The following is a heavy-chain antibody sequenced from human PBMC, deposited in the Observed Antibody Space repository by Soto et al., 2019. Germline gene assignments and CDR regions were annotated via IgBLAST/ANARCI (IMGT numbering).Heavy chain of an antibody. CDR2: IYPGDSDT. CDR1: VYSFTNYW. CDR3: ARRGCSSTNCYFRYAGMDV. V-gene: IGHV5-51*01. J-gene: IGHJ6*02. Sequence: GESLKISCKGSVYSFTNYWIGWVRQMPGKGLEWMGIIYPGDSDTRYSPSFQGQVTISADRTITTAYLQWSSLKASDTAMYYCARRGCSSTNCYFRYAGMDVWGPGTTVTASS. D-gene: IGHD2-2*01.